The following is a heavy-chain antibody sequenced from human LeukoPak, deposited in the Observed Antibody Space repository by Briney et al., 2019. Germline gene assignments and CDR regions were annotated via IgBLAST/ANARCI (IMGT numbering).Heavy chain of an antibody. Sequence: ASVKVSCKASGGTFSSYAISWVRQAPGQGLERMGRIIPILGIANYAQKFQGRVTITADKSTSTAYMELSSLRSEDTAVYYCARDRVGEYSSSWYSWGQGTLVTVSS. CDR2: IIPILGIA. V-gene: IGHV1-69*04. CDR3: ARDRVGEYSSSWYS. D-gene: IGHD6-13*01. CDR1: GGTFSSYA. J-gene: IGHJ4*02.